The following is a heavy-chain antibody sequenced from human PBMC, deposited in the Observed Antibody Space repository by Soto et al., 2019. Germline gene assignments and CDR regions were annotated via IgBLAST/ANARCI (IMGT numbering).Heavy chain of an antibody. J-gene: IGHJ6*02. CDR3: TTQGFGGLHGLVDV. CDR1: GGSFSGYY. V-gene: IGHV4-59*08. D-gene: IGHD3-10*01. CDR2: ISNIGFT. Sequence: SETLSLTCAVYGGSFSGYYCSCIRLSPGKGLEWIGYISNIGFTRYNPSLKSRVSISVDTSKNQFSLKLTSVTAADTAVYYCTTQGFGGLHGLVDVWGQRTTVTVSS.